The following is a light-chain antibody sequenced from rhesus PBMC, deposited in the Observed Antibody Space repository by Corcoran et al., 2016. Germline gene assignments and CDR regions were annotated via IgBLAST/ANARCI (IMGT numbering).Light chain of an antibody. CDR1: AGAVTSGHS. CDR2: NTN. V-gene: IGLV7-71*01. Sequence: QAIVTQESSLTVSPGGTVTLTCGSSAGAVTSGHSPHWCQQKPGQAPRGLIYNTNNRHSWTPDRFSGSLAGGKAVLTLSGAQPEDEADYYCLVYYGGAPLVFGGGTKLTVL. J-gene: IGLJ6*01. CDR3: LVYYGGAPLV.